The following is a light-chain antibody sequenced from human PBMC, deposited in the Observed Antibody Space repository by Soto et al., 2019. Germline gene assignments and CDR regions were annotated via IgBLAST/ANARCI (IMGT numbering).Light chain of an antibody. Sequence: QSVLTQPPSASGSPGQSVTISCTGTSGDVGGYDYVSWYQQHPGKAPKLMIYEVTKRPLGVPDRFSGSKSGNTASLTVSGLXAEGEVDYYCSSYAGSDNPFVFGTGTKVTVL. V-gene: IGLV2-8*01. CDR3: SSYAGSDNPFV. CDR1: SGDVGGYDY. J-gene: IGLJ1*01. CDR2: EVT.